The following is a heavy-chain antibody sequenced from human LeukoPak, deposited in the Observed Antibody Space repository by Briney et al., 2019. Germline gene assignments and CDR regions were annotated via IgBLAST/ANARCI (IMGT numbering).Heavy chain of an antibody. D-gene: IGHD3-22*01. V-gene: IGHV1-2*02. CDR1: GYTFTGYY. J-gene: IGHJ5*02. Sequence: GASVKVSCKASGYTFTGYYMHWVRQAPGQGLEWMGWINPNSGGTNYAQKFQGRVTMTRDTSISTAYMELSRLRSDDTAVYYCARDSSRSHYYDSSGYYFNNWFDPWGQGTQVTVSS. CDR3: ARDSSRSHYYDSSGYYFNNWFDP. CDR2: INPNSGGT.